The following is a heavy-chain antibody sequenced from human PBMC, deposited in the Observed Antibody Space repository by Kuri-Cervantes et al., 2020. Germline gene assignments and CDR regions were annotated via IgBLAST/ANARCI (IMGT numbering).Heavy chain of an antibody. Sequence: ASVKVSCKASGYTFTSYAMHWVRQAPGQRLEWMGWSNAGNGNTKYSQEFQGRVTITRDTSASTAYMELSSLRAEDTAVYYCARDFLEWLLGPTNWFDPWGQGTLVTVSS. V-gene: IGHV1-3*02. J-gene: IGHJ5*02. CDR2: SNAGNGNT. D-gene: IGHD3-3*01. CDR3: ARDFLEWLLGPTNWFDP. CDR1: GYTFTSYA.